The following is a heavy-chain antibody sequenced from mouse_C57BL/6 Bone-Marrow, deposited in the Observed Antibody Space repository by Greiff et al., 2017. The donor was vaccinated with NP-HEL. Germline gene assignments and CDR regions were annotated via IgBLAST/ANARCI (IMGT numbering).Heavy chain of an antibody. Sequence: VQLQQPGAELVKPGASVKLSCKASGYTFTSYWMQWVKQRPGQGLEWIGEIDPSDSYTNYNQKFKGKATLTVDTSSSTAYMQLSSLTSEDSAVYYCARRIYYYGSSRYFDVWGTGTTVTVSS. CDR2: IDPSDSYT. CDR3: ARRIYYYGSSRYFDV. J-gene: IGHJ1*03. D-gene: IGHD1-1*01. V-gene: IGHV1-50*01. CDR1: GYTFTSYW.